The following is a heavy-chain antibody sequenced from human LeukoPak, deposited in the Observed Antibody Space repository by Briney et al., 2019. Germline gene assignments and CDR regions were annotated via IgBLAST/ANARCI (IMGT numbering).Heavy chain of an antibody. Sequence: SETLSLTCAVYGGSFSGYYWSWIRQPPGKGLEWIGEINHSGSTNYNPSLKSRVTISVDTSKNQFSLKLSSVTAADTAVYYCARGMFSSGWGGPKTYYFDYWGQGTLVTVSS. D-gene: IGHD6-19*01. CDR2: INHSGST. CDR3: ARGMFSSGWGGPKTYYFDY. V-gene: IGHV4-34*01. CDR1: GGSFSGYY. J-gene: IGHJ4*02.